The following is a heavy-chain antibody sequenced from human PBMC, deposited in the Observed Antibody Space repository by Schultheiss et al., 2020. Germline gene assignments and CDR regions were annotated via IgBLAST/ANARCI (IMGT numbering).Heavy chain of an antibody. CDR1: GFTFSSYG. J-gene: IGHJ4*02. CDR3: ARGAEQLVGATTRFDY. CDR2: IWYDGSNK. V-gene: IGHV3-33*01. Sequence: GGSLRLSCAASGFTFSSYGMHWVRQAPGQGLEWVAVIWYDGSNKYYADSVKGRFTISRDNSKNTLYLQMNSLGAEDTAVYYCARGAEQLVGATTRFDYWGQGTLVTVAA. D-gene: IGHD1-26*01.